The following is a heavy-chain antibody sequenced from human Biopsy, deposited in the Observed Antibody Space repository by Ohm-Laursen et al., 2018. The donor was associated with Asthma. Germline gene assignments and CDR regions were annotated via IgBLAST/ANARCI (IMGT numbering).Heavy chain of an antibody. V-gene: IGHV1-46*01. D-gene: IGHD1-26*01. CDR2: INPSGGST. Sequence: PSVTVSCKASGYTFTSYYMHWVRQAPGQGLEWMGIINPSGGSTSYAQKFQGRVTMTRDTSTSTVYMELSSPRSEDTAVYYCARAGALIVGATMGYWGQGTLVTVSS. CDR1: GYTFTSYY. J-gene: IGHJ4*02. CDR3: ARAGALIVGATMGY.